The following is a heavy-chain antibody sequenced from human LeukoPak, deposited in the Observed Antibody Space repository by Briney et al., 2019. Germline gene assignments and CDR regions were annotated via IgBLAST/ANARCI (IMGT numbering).Heavy chain of an antibody. J-gene: IGHJ5*02. V-gene: IGHV1-18*01. CDR2: ISAYNGNT. CDR1: GYTFTSYG. Sequence: ASVKVSCKASGYTFTSYGISWVRQAPGQGLEWMGWISAYNGNTNYAQKLQGRVTMTTDTSTSTAYMELRSLRSDDTAVYYCARVHLVWFGEFIPYWFDPWGQGTLVTVSS. CDR3: ARVHLVWFGEFIPYWFDP. D-gene: IGHD3-10*01.